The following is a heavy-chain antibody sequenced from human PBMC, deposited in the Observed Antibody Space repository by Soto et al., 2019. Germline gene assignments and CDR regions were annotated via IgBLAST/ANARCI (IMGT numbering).Heavy chain of an antibody. D-gene: IGHD3-22*01. J-gene: IGHJ4*02. CDR1: GFTFSSYG. Sequence: ESGGGVVQPGRSLRLSCAASGFTFSSYGMHWVRQAPGKGLEWVAVISYDGSNKYYADSVKGRFTISRDKSKNTLYLQMNSLRAEDTAVYYCAKGGIVVVIGRFDSWGQGTLVTVSS. V-gene: IGHV3-30*18. CDR2: ISYDGSNK. CDR3: AKGGIVVVIGRFDS.